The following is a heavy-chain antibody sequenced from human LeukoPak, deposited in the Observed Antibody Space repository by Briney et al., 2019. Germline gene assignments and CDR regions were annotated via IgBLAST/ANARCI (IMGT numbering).Heavy chain of an antibody. CDR1: DDSITMYY. J-gene: IGHJ6*03. CDR3: ARGRVSSSTWYSTYYYFFYMDF. Sequence: QPSETLSLTCTVSDDSITMYYWTWIRQPPGKGLEWIGYVDHTGSTKFNPSLNGRVSISRDTSNNFFPLRLRSVTAADTAVYFCARGRVSSSTWYSTYYYFFYMDFWGKGTTVTVSS. D-gene: IGHD4-11*01. V-gene: IGHV4-59*01. CDR2: VDHTGST.